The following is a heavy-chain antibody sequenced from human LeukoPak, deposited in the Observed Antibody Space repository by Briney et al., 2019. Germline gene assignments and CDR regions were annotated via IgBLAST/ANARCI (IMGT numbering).Heavy chain of an antibody. CDR2: IYYSGST. CDR3: ARWSPYYFDY. J-gene: IGHJ4*02. Sequence: SETLSLTCTVSGGSISSGGYYWSWIRQPPGKGLEWIGFIYYSGSTYYNPSLKSRVTISVDTSKNHFSLKVSSVTAADTAVYYCARWSPYYFDYWGQGTLVTVSS. V-gene: IGHV4-31*03. CDR1: GGSISSGGYY. D-gene: IGHD2-15*01.